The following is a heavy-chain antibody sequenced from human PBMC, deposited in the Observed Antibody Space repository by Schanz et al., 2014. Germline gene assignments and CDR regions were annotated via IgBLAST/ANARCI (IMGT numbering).Heavy chain of an antibody. V-gene: IGHV3-30*18. CDR1: GLTFSDYY. Sequence: QVQLVESGGGLVKPGGSLRLSCAASGLTFSDYYMSWIRQAPGKGLEWVTVISYDGSNKYYADSVKGRFTISRDNDKNTIYLQMNSLRAEDTAVYYCAKDHAGSDSLTALGNWGQGTLVTVSS. D-gene: IGHD3-9*01. CDR2: ISYDGSNK. CDR3: AKDHAGSDSLTALGN. J-gene: IGHJ4*02.